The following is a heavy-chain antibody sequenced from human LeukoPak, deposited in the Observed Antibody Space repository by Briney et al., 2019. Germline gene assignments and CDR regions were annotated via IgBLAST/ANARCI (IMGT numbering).Heavy chain of an antibody. CDR2: ISYSGST. Sequence: SETLSLTCSVSGGSISNYYWSWIRQPPGKELEWIGYISYSGSTDYNPSLKSRVTISVDTSKNQFSLRLSSVTAADTAVYYCARGTTVAGFDYWGQGTLVTVSS. CDR3: ARGTTVAGFDY. CDR1: GGSISNYY. J-gene: IGHJ4*02. V-gene: IGHV4-59*01. D-gene: IGHD6-19*01.